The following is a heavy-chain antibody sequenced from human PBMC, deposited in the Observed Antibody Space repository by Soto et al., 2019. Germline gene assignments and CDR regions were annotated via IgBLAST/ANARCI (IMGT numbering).Heavy chain of an antibody. CDR2: INAGNGNT. Sequence: GASLKVSCTASGYTFTRYNMHWVRQAPGQRLEWMGWINAGNGNTKYSQKFQGRVTITRDTSANTAYMELSSLISEDTAAYYCARTKDYDDCIDYWGQGTLVTVSS. CDR3: ARTKDYDDCIDY. V-gene: IGHV1-3*01. J-gene: IGHJ4*02. CDR1: GYTFTRYN. D-gene: IGHD3-22*01.